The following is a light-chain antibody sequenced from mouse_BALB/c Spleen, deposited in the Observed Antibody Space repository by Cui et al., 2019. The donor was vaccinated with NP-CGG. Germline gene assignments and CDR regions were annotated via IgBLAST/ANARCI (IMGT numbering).Light chain of an antibody. CDR1: TGAVTTSNY. CDR2: GTN. Sequence: AVLSHASALTTSPGETVTLTCRSSTGAVTTSNYANWVQEKPDHLFTGLIGGTNNRAPGVPARFSGSLIGDKAALTITGAQTEDEAIYFCALWYSNHWVFGGGTKVTVL. CDR3: ALWYSNHWV. J-gene: IGLJ1*01. V-gene: IGLV1*01.